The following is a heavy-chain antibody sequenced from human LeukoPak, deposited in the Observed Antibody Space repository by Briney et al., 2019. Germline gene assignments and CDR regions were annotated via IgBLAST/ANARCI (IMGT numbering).Heavy chain of an antibody. D-gene: IGHD3-10*01. CDR2: IYYSGIT. CDR1: GSSISSSNYY. V-gene: IGHV4-39*01. CDR3: ARYGSGIDY. Sequence: SETLSLTCTVSGSSISSSNYYWGWIRQPPGKGLEWIGSIYYSGITYYNPSLKSRVTISVDTSKNQFSLMLNSVTAADTAVYYCARYGSGIDYWGQGTLVTVSS. J-gene: IGHJ4*02.